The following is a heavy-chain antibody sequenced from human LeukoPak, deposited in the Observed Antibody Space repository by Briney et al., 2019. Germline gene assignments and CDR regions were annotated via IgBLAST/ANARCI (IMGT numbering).Heavy chain of an antibody. CDR1: GGSISSYY. CDR2: IYTSGST. V-gene: IGHV4-4*07. D-gene: IGHD3-22*01. J-gene: IGHJ4*02. CDR3: ARASSEYDSSGYYDFDY. Sequence: SETLSLTCTVSGGSISSYYWSWIRQPAGKGLEWIGRIYTSGSTNYNPSLKSRGTMSVDTSKNQFSLKLSSVTAADTAVYYCARASSEYDSSGYYDFDYWGQGTLVTVSS.